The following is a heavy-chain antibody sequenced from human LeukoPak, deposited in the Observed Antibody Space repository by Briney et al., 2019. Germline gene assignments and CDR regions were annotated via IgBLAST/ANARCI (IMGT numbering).Heavy chain of an antibody. CDR3: AKVAGDRMDY. D-gene: IGHD6-13*01. V-gene: IGHV1-18*01. Sequence: ASVKVSCKASGYTFDTYGFCWVRQAPGHGLEWMGWISANTGKTDYAQKFQGRVTMTTDTSTSTAYMELRTLRPNDTAVYYCAKVAGDRMDYWGQGTLLTVSS. CDR2: ISANTGKT. CDR1: GYTFDTYG. J-gene: IGHJ4*02.